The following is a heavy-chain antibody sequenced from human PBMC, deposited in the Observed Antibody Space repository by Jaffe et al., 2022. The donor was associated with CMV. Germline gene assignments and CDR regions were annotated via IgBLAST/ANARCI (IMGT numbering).Heavy chain of an antibody. Sequence: QVQLVESGGGVVQPGRSLRLSCAASGFTFSSYGMHWVRQAPGKGLEWVAVISYDGSNKYYADSVKGRFTISRDNSKNTLYLQMNSLRAEDTAVYYCATLVGWIQLWFRADAFDIWGQGTMVTVSS. CDR2: ISYDGSNK. CDR1: GFTFSSYG. J-gene: IGHJ3*02. CDR3: ATLVGWIQLWFRADAFDI. V-gene: IGHV3-30*03. D-gene: IGHD5-18*01.